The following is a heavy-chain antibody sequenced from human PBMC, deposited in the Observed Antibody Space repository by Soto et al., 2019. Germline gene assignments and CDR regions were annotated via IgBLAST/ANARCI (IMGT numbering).Heavy chain of an antibody. V-gene: IGHV1-18*01. CDR1: GYTFTSYG. J-gene: IGHJ6*02. Sequence: GASVKVSCKASGYTFTSYGISWVRQAPGQGLEWMGWISAYNGNTNYAQKLQGRVTMTTDTSTSTAYMELRSLRSDDTAVYYCARDRPKGYCSGGSCLYYYGMDVWGQGTTVTVSS. D-gene: IGHD2-15*01. CDR2: ISAYNGNT. CDR3: ARDRPKGYCSGGSCLYYYGMDV.